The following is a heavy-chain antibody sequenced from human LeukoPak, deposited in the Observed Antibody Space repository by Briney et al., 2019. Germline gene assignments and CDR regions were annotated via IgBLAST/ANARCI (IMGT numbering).Heavy chain of an antibody. J-gene: IGHJ3*02. V-gene: IGHV6-1*01. Sequence: SQTLSLTCAISGDSVSSNSAAWNWIRQSPSRGLEWLGRTYYRSKWYNDYAVSVKSRITINPDTSKNQFSLQLNSVTPEDTAVYYCARVSITMVRGVSSDAIDIWGQGTMVTVSS. CDR2: TYYRSKWYN. D-gene: IGHD3-10*01. CDR3: ARVSITMVRGVSSDAIDI. CDR1: GDSVSSNSAA.